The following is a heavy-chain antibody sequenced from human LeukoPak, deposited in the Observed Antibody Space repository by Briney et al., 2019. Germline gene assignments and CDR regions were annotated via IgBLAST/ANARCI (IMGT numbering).Heavy chain of an antibody. CDR2: ISSSSSYI. V-gene: IGHV3-21*01. CDR1: GFTFSSYS. D-gene: IGHD4-17*01. CDR3: ASPDYGYSFFDY. J-gene: IGHJ4*02. Sequence: GGSLRLSCAASGFTFSSYSMNWVRQAPGKGLEWVSSISSSSSYIYYADSVKGRFTISRDNAKNSLYLQMNSLRAEDTAVYYCASPDYGYSFFDYWGQGTLVTVS.